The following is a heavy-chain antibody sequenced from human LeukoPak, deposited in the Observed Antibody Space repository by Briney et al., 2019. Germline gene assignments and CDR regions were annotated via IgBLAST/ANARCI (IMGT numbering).Heavy chain of an antibody. D-gene: IGHD1-26*01. CDR3: ARASGGSYHDY. Sequence: SVKVSCKASGGTFSSYAISWVRQTPGQGLEWMGGIIPIFGTANYAQKFQGRVTMTTDTSTSTAYMELRSLRSDDTAVYYCARASGGSYHDYWGQGTLVTVSS. CDR1: GGTFSSYA. CDR2: IIPIFGTA. J-gene: IGHJ4*02. V-gene: IGHV1-69*05.